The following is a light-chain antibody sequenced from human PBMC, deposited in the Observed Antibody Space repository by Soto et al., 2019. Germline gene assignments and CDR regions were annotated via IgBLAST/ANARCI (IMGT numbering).Light chain of an antibody. V-gene: IGLV2-14*01. J-gene: IGLJ1*01. CDR3: SSYTSSSTYV. Sequence: QSALTQPASVSGSSGQSITISCTGTSSDVGGYNYVSWYQQHPGKAPKLMIYDVTNRPSGVSYRFSGSKSGNTASLTISGLQAEDEAHYYCSSYTSSSTYVFGTGTKLTVL. CDR2: DVT. CDR1: SSDVGGYNY.